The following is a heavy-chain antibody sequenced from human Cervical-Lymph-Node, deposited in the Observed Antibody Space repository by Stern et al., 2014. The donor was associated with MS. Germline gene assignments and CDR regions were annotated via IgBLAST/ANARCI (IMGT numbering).Heavy chain of an antibody. V-gene: IGHV4-59*01. CDR1: GGSINSYY. D-gene: IGHD4-17*01. CDR2: ISYSGRT. CDR3: ARDYGDFAYYGMDV. Sequence: EQLQESGPGLVKPSETLSLTCTISGGSINSYYWSWIRQPPGTVLEWIGYISYSGRTNYNPSLKSRVTISVNTSKKQFSLKLSSVTAADTAIYYCARDYGDFAYYGMDVWGQGTTVTVSS. J-gene: IGHJ6*02.